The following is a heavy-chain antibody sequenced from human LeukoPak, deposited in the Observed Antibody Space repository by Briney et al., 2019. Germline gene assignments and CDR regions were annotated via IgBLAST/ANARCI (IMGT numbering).Heavy chain of an antibody. V-gene: IGHV4-39*01. D-gene: IGHD3-10*01. CDR1: GDSISSSSSY. J-gene: IGHJ6*03. CDR2: IYYSGSN. CDR3: ARAFVRGVSSYYFYMDV. Sequence: SETLSLTCTVSGDSISSSSSYWGWIRQPPGKGLEWIGSIYYSGSNFDNPALKSRVTISVDTSKNQFSLKLSSVTAADTAVYYCARAFVRGVSSYYFYMDVWGKGATVTISS.